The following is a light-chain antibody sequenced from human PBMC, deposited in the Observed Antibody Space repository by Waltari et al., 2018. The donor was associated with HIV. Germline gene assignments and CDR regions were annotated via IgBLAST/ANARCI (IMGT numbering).Light chain of an antibody. CDR1: DSAFGLVNF. Sequence: SAVTQPASVSGLPGQSITISCPGDDSAFGLVNFVSWYQQHPDKLPRLIVYDVDSRASGISARFSGSKSGHTASLNISGLRAEDEAHYYCASFTGDNTLLFGGGTKVTVL. V-gene: IGLV2-14*03. CDR2: DVD. CDR3: ASFTGDNTLL. J-gene: IGLJ3*02.